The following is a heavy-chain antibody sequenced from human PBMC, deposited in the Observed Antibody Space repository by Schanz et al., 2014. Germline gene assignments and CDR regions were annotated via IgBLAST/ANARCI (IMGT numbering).Heavy chain of an antibody. CDR1: GFTFSSYC. CDR2: INQDGSEK. J-gene: IGHJ4*02. Sequence: EVQVLESGEGLVEAGGSLRLSCAASGFTFSSYCINWVRQAPGKGLEWVANINQDGSEKYYVDSVKGRFTISRDNAKNSLYLQMNGLRAEDTAVFYCARDGAELYYFDDWGQGTLVTVSS. CDR3: ARDGAELYYFDD. D-gene: IGHD1-1*01. V-gene: IGHV3-7*01.